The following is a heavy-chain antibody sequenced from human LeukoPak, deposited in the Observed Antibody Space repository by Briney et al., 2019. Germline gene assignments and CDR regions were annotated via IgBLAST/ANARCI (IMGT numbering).Heavy chain of an antibody. J-gene: IGHJ6*02. V-gene: IGHV3-21*01. Sequence: GGSLRLSCAASGFTFSNYCMNWVRQAPGKGLEWVSSISRSSRYIYYADSVRGRFTISRDNAKNSLYLQMNSLRAEDTAVYYCARDPVGFDILTGYYTLHGYYAMEVWGQGSTVTVSS. CDR3: ARDPVGFDILTGYYTLHGYYAMEV. D-gene: IGHD3-9*01. CDR1: GFTFSNYC. CDR2: ISRSSRYI.